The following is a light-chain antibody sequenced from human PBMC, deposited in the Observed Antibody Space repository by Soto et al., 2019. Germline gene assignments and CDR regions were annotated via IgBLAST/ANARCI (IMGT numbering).Light chain of an antibody. V-gene: IGKV3-15*01. CDR2: GAS. J-gene: IGKJ2*01. Sequence: EIVMTQSPATLSVSPGERATLSCRASQSVSSNLAWYQQKPGQAPRLLIYGASTRATGIPARFSGSGSGTEFTLTISSLQSEDFAVYYCQQYNNWPPPPPMYTFGQGTKLEIK. CDR1: QSVSSN. CDR3: QQYNNWPPPPPMYT.